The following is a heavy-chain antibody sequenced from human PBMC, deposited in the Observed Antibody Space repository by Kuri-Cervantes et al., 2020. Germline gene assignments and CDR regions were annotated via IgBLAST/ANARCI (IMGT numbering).Heavy chain of an antibody. CDR1: GFTFSSYA. CDR3: ARDQRYSSSWYSYYYYYGMDV. D-gene: IGHD6-13*01. CDR2: ISYDGSNK. J-gene: IGHJ6*02. V-gene: IGHV3-30*01. Sequence: GESLKISCAASGFTFSSYAMHWVRQAPGKGLEWVAVISYDGSNKYYADSVKGRFTISRDNSKNTLYLQMNSLRAEDTAVYYCARDQRYSSSWYSYYYYYGMDVWGQGTTVTVSS.